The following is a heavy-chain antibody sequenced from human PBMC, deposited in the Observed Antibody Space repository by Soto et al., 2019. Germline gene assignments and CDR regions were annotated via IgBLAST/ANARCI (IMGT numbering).Heavy chain of an antibody. CDR1: GFTFANHW. CDR3: ARPRQAGWAFDV. V-gene: IGHV3-74*01. J-gene: IGHJ3*01. D-gene: IGHD6-25*01. CDR2: MNSDGSTT. Sequence: GGSLRLSCAVSGFTFANHWMHWVRQAPGKGLEWVSRMNSDGSTTDYADSVKGRFTISRDNSENTVYLQMNSLTPEDTAVYFCARPRQAGWAFDVWGQGTMVTVSS.